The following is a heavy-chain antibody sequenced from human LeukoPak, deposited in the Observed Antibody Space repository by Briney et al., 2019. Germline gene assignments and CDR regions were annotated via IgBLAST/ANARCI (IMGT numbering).Heavy chain of an antibody. J-gene: IGHJ3*02. CDR1: GFTFSSYD. V-gene: IGHV3-13*01. CDR3: AKYGSGSLRGDAFDI. Sequence: GGSLRLSCAASGFTFSSYDMHWVRQATGKGLEWVSVIGTAGDTYYPGSVKGRFTISRENAKNSLYLQMNSLRAEDTAVYYCAKYGSGSLRGDAFDIWGQGTMVTVSS. CDR2: IGTAGDT. D-gene: IGHD3-10*01.